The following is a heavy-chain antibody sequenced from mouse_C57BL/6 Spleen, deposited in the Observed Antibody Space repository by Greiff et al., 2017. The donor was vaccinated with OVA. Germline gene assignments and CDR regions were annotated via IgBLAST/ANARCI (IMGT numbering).Heavy chain of an antibody. D-gene: IGHD1-1*01. Sequence: VQLQQSGPELVKPGASVKISCKASGYTFTDYYMNWVKQSPGKSLEWIGDINPNNGGTSYNQKFKGKATLTVDKSSSTAYMELRSLTSEDSAVYYCAREDYYSSRDFDYWGQGTTLTVSS. V-gene: IGHV1-26*01. CDR3: AREDYYSSRDFDY. J-gene: IGHJ2*01. CDR1: GYTFTDYY. CDR2: INPNNGGT.